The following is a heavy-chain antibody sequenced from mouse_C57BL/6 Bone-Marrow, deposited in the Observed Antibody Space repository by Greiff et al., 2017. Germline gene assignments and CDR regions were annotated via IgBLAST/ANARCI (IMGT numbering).Heavy chain of an antibody. V-gene: IGHV1-69*01. CDR1: GYTFTSYW. CDR2: IDPSASYT. J-gene: IGHJ3*01. D-gene: IGHD2-3*01. Sequence: QVQLQQPGAELVMPGASVKLSCKASGYTFTSYWMHWVKQRPGPGLEWIGEIDPSASYTNYNQKFKGKSTLTVDKSSSTAYMQLSSLTSEDAAVYYCARDGYYVSLAYWGQGTLVTVSA. CDR3: ARDGYYVSLAY.